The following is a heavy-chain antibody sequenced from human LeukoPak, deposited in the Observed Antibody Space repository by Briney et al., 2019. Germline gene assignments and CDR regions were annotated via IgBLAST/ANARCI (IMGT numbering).Heavy chain of an antibody. CDR2: INLNSGDT. V-gene: IGHV1-2*02. D-gene: IGHD3-10*01. J-gene: IGHJ5*02. Sequence: ASVKVSCKASGYTFTDYYLQWVRQAPGQGLEWMGWINLNSGDTNYAQKFRARVSMTRDTSVSTAYLEVSSLRLDDTAVYFCARDRGNGRPDNWFDPWGQGTLVTVSS. CDR3: ARDRGNGRPDNWFDP. CDR1: GYTFTDYY.